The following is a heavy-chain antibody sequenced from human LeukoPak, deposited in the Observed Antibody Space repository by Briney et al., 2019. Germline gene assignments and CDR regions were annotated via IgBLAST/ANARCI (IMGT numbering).Heavy chain of an antibody. CDR1: GFTFSSYS. V-gene: IGHV3-21*01. D-gene: IGHD2-15*01. Sequence: GGSLRLSCAASGFTFSSYSMNWVRQAPGKGLEWVSSISSSSSYIYYADSVKGRFTISRDNAKNSLYLQMNSLRAEDTAVYYCARDGSDCSGGSCYHLVFDYWGQGTLATVSS. CDR2: ISSSSSYI. CDR3: ARDGSDCSGGSCYHLVFDY. J-gene: IGHJ4*02.